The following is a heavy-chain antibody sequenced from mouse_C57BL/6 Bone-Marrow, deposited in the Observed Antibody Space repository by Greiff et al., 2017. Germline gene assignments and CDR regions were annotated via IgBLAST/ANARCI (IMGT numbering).Heavy chain of an antibody. CDR3: ARPLYYYGSSYLDY. V-gene: IGHV5-6*01. D-gene: IGHD1-1*01. Sequence: EVQLVESGGDLVKPGGSLKLSCAASGFTFSSYGMSWVRQTPDKRLEWVATISSGGSYTYYPDSVKGRFTISRDNAKNTLYLQMSSLKSEDTAMYYGARPLYYYGSSYLDYWGQGTTLTVSS. CDR2: ISSGGSYT. CDR1: GFTFSSYG. J-gene: IGHJ2*01.